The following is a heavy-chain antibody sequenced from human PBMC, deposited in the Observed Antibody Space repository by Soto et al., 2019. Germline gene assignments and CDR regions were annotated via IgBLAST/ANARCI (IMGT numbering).Heavy chain of an antibody. CDR3: ARGPDYYDSSGYYYPSYFDD. J-gene: IGHJ4*02. D-gene: IGHD3-22*01. CDR2: ISSSRSYI. Sequence: GGPLRLSCAASGFTFSSYSMNCVLHALGKGLEWVSAISSSRSYIYYADSVKGRFTISRDNAKNSLQLRMNSLRAEDTAVHYCARGPDYYDSSGYYYPSYFDDWGPGT. V-gene: IGHV3-21*01. CDR1: GFTFSSYS.